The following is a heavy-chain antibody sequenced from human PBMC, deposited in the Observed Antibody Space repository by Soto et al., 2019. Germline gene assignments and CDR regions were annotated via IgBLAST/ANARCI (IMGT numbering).Heavy chain of an antibody. CDR2: ISWNGETL. D-gene: IGHD6-19*01. Sequence: EMQLAESGVDLVQPGGSLRLSCEGSGITFEEYALHWVRQSPGKGLEWISGISWNGETLAYAGTVKGRFTLSRDNAKNSLHLQMNNLRPEDTALYYCGRDRRPIAVAGAIDTWGQGTMVVVSS. V-gene: IGHV3-9*01. J-gene: IGHJ3*02. CDR3: GRDRRPIAVAGAIDT. CDR1: GITFEEYA.